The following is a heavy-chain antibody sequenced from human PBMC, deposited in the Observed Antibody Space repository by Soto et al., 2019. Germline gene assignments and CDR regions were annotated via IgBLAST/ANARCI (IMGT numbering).Heavy chain of an antibody. Sequence: QVQLVQSGAEVKKPGASVKVSCKASGYTFTSYDINWVRQATGQGLEWMGWMNPNSENTGYAQKFQGRVTMTSNTSIGTAYMELSSLRSDDTAIYYCARRGSYSHYYYYGMDVWGQGTTVTVSS. CDR3: ARRGSYSHYYYYGMDV. J-gene: IGHJ6*02. CDR2: MNPNSENT. D-gene: IGHD1-26*01. V-gene: IGHV1-8*01. CDR1: GYTFTSYD.